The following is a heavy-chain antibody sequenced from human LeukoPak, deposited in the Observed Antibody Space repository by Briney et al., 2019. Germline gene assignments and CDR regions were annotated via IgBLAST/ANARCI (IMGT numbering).Heavy chain of an antibody. D-gene: IGHD6-19*01. V-gene: IGHV4-38-2*01. CDR2: IYHSGGT. Sequence: SETLSLTCAVSGYSISSGYYWGWIRQPPGKGLEWIGSIYHSGGTYYNPSLKSRVTISVDTSKNQFSLKLSSVTAADTAVYYCARVSLVSSGWYYYWAQGTLVTVSS. J-gene: IGHJ4*02. CDR3: ARVSLVSSGWYYY. CDR1: GYSISSGYY.